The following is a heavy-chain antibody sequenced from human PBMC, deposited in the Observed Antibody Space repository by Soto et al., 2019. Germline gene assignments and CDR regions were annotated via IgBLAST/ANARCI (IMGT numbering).Heavy chain of an antibody. D-gene: IGHD3-22*01. CDR3: ARHSRYYDSSGYYYYYYGMDV. Sequence: PGESLKISCKGSGYSFTSYWISWVRQMPGKGLEWMGRIDPSDSYTNYSPSFQGHVTISADKSISTAYLQWSSLKASDTAMYYCARHSRYYDSSGYYYYYYGMDVWGQGTTVTSP. J-gene: IGHJ6*02. V-gene: IGHV5-10-1*01. CDR1: GYSFTSYW. CDR2: IDPSDSYT.